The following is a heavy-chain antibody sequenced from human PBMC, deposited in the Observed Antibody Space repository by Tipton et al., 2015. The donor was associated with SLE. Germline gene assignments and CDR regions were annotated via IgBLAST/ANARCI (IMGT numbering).Heavy chain of an antibody. Sequence: SLRLSCAASGFTFSSYSMNWFRQDPGKGLEWVSSISSSSSYIYYADTVKGRLTISRDNAKNSLYLQMNSLRAEDTAVYYCARLAAALYFDYWGQGTLVTVSS. CDR3: ARLAAALYFDY. J-gene: IGHJ4*02. CDR2: ISSSSSYI. CDR1: GFTFSSYS. D-gene: IGHD6-13*01. V-gene: IGHV3-21*01.